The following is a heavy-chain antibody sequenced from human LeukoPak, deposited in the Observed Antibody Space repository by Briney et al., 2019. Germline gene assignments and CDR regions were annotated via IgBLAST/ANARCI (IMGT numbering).Heavy chain of an antibody. CDR1: GFTFSSYA. CDR2: ISGSGGST. D-gene: IGHD1-26*01. V-gene: IGHV3-23*01. J-gene: IGHJ4*02. CDR3: ANKKWELPLDY. Sequence: GRSLRLSCAASGFTFSSYAMSWVRQAPGKGLEWVSAISGSGGSTYYADSVKGRFTISRDNSKNTLYLQMNSLRAEDTAVYYCANKKWELPLDYWGQGTLVTVSS.